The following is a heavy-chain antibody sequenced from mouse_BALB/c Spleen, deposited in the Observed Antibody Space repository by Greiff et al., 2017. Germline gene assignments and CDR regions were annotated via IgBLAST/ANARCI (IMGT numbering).Heavy chain of an antibody. Sequence: EVQLQQSGTVLARPGASVKMSCKASGYSFTSYWMHWVKQRPGQGLEWIGAIYPGNSDTSYNQKFKGKAKLTAVTSASTAYMELSSLTNEDSAVYYCTTPYYRYEGYFDYWGQGTTLTVSS. J-gene: IGHJ2*01. D-gene: IGHD2-14*01. CDR2: IYPGNSDT. CDR1: GYSFTSYW. CDR3: TTPYYRYEGYFDY. V-gene: IGHV1-5*01.